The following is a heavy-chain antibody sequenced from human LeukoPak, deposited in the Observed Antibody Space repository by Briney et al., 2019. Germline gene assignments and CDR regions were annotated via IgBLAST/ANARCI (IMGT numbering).Heavy chain of an antibody. CDR3: AKDSYYDFWSGSIDY. Sequence: GGSLRLSCAASGFTFSSYAMSWVRQAPGKGLEWVSAISGSGGSTYYADSVKGRLTISRDNSKNTLYLQMNSLRAEDTAVYYCAKDSYYDFWSGSIDYWGQGTLVTVSS. CDR1: GFTFSSYA. D-gene: IGHD3-3*01. J-gene: IGHJ4*02. CDR2: ISGSGGST. V-gene: IGHV3-23*01.